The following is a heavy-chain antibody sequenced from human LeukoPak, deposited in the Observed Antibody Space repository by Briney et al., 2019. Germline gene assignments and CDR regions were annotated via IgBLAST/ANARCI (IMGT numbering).Heavy chain of an antibody. V-gene: IGHV1-69*05. J-gene: IGHJ4*02. D-gene: IGHD6-19*01. CDR3: AGISPSIAVAVEFFDY. CDR1: GGTFSSYA. CDR2: IIPIFGTA. Sequence: ASVKVSCKASGGTFSSYAISWVRQAPGQGLEWMGGIIPIFGTANYAQKFQGRVTITTDESTSTAYMELSSLRSEDTAVYYCAGISPSIAVAVEFFDYWGQGTLVTVSS.